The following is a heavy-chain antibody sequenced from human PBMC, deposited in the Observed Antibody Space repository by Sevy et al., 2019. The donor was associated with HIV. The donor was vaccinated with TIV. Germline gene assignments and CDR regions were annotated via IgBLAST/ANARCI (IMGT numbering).Heavy chain of an antibody. J-gene: IGHJ6*02. CDR2: MDYSGSS. Sequence: SETLSLTCTVSGGSISSYCWKWIRQPPGKGLEWIGYMDYSGSSSYNPSLKGRVSISLDTSKNQFSLKLTSVTAADTAVYYCARAGGSTDWGIDVWGQGTTVTVSS. D-gene: IGHD2-2*01. V-gene: IGHV4-59*01. CDR3: ARAGGSTDWGIDV. CDR1: GGSISSYC.